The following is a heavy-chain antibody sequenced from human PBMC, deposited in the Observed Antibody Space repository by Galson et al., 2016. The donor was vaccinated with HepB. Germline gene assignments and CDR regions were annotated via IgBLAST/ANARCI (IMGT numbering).Heavy chain of an antibody. Sequence: SLRLSCAASGVSFSSFDMSWVRQAPGKGLEWVSSVTSTGDSTYYAASVQGRFTISRDNSKNTLFLQMNNLRAEDTALYYCLIDPRGTQWLVARDPSDIWGQGTLVTVSS. J-gene: IGHJ3*02. CDR3: LIDPRGTQWLVARDPSDI. CDR2: VTSTGDST. D-gene: IGHD5-18*01. CDR1: GVSFSSFD. V-gene: IGHV3-23*01.